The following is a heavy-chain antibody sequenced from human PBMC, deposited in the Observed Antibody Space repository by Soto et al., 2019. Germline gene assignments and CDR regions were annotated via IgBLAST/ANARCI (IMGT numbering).Heavy chain of an antibody. CDR3: ARLGETYYYDSSGPFDY. V-gene: IGHV4-30-4*01. J-gene: IGHJ4*02. CDR2: IYYSGST. CDR1: GGSISSGDYY. Sequence: SETLSLTCTVSGGSISSGDYYWSWIRQPPGKGLEWIGYIYYSGSTYYNPSLKSRVTISVDTSKNQFSLKLSSVTAADTAVYYCARLGETYYYDSSGPFDYWGQGTLVTVSS. D-gene: IGHD3-22*01.